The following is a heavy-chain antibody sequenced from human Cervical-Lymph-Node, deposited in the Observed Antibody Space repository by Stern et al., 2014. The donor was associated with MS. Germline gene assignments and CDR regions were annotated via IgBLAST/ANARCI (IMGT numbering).Heavy chain of an antibody. Sequence: QVQLVESGAEVKKPGASVKVSCKASGYTFTRYGISWVRQAPGQGLEWLGWISAYNGNTNYAQKLQGRVTMTTDTSTSTAYMELRSLRSDDTAVYYCARDQERYFDWPMDVWGQGTTVTVSS. CDR3: ARDQERYFDWPMDV. J-gene: IGHJ6*02. V-gene: IGHV1-18*01. CDR2: ISAYNGNT. CDR1: GYTFTRYG. D-gene: IGHD3-9*01.